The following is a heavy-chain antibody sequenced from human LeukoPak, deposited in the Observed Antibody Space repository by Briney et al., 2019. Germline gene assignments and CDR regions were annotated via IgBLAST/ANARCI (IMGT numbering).Heavy chain of an antibody. V-gene: IGHV3-43D*03. CDR2: ISWDGDST. CDR1: GFTFDDYA. D-gene: IGHD3-22*01. Sequence: GGSLRLSCAASGFTFDDYAMHWVRQVPGKGLECVSLISWDGDSTYYSDSVKGRFTISRDNNKNSLYLQMNSLRTEDTALYYCATAPYDSIGKFDYWGQGTLVTVSS. J-gene: IGHJ4*02. CDR3: ATAPYDSIGKFDY.